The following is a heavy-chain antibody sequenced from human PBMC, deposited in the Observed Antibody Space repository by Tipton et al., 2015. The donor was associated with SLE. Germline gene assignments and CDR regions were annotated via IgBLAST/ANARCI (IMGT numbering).Heavy chain of an antibody. J-gene: IGHJ6*02. CDR1: GGSISSGSYY. V-gene: IGHV4-39*07. CDR3: ARGHNVLLWFGELLDHQGHYGMDV. Sequence: TLSLTCTVSGGSISSGSYYWSWIRQPPGKGLEWIGEINHSGSTNYNPSLKSRVTISIDTSQNQFSLQLSSVTAADTAVYYCARGHNVLLWFGELLDHQGHYGMDVWGQGTTVTVSS. D-gene: IGHD3-10*01. CDR2: INHSGST.